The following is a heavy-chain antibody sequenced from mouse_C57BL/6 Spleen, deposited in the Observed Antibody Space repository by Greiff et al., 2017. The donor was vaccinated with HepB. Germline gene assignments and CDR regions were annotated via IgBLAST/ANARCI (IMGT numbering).Heavy chain of an antibody. CDR1: GYTFTDYY. J-gene: IGHJ2*01. D-gene: IGHD2-12*01. V-gene: IGHV1-26*01. CDR2: INPNNGGT. Sequence: VQLQQSGPELVKPGASVKISCKASGYTFTDYYMNWVKQSHGKSLEWIGDINPNNGGTSYNQKFKGKATLTVDKSSSTAYMELRSLTSEDSAVYYCASPFYDGGPWGQGTTLTVSS. CDR3: ASPFYDGGP.